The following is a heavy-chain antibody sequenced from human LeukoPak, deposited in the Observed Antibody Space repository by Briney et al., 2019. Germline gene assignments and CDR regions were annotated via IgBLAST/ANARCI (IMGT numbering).Heavy chain of an antibody. J-gene: IGHJ3*02. V-gene: IGHV3-23*01. Sequence: GGSLRLSCAASGFTFSSYAMSWVRQAPGKGLEWVSAISGSGGSTYYADSVKGRFTISRDNSKNTLYLQMNSLRAEDTAVYYCATLVVQAAIGHDYGDYIVGAFDIWGQGTMATVSS. CDR2: ISGSGGST. D-gene: IGHD2-2*01. CDR1: GFTFSSYA. CDR3: ATLVVQAAIGHDYGDYIVGAFDI.